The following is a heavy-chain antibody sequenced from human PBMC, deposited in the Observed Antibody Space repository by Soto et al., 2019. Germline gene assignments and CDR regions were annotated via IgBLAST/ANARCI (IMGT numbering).Heavy chain of an antibody. Sequence: PGGSLRLSCVASGFTFRGFYMSWIRQAPGKGLEWVSYISNTGDTIYYADSVKGRFSISRDNAKNSVYLQMNNVRADDTAVYYCAYQLWDFDIWGQGTVVTVSS. D-gene: IGHD1-1*01. J-gene: IGHJ3*02. CDR1: GFTFRGFY. V-gene: IGHV3-11*01. CDR3: AYQLWDFDI. CDR2: ISNTGDTI.